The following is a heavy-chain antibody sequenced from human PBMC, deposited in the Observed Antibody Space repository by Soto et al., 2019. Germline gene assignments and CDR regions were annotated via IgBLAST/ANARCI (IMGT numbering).Heavy chain of an antibody. V-gene: IGHV4-59*01. J-gene: IGHJ6*02. Sequence: SATLSLTCTVSGGSISNSYWSWIRQSPEKGLEWIGSIYYSGSTYYNPSLKSRVTISVDTSKNQFSLKLSSVTAADTAVYYCARGDYDFWSGYLYYYYGMDVWGQGTTVTVSS. D-gene: IGHD3-3*01. CDR1: GGSISNSY. CDR3: ARGDYDFWSGYLYYYYGMDV. CDR2: IYYSGST.